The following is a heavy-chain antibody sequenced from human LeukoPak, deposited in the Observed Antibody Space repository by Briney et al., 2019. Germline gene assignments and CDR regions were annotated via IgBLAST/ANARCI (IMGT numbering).Heavy chain of an antibody. V-gene: IGHV4-38-2*01. CDR2: MDHSGNT. CDR1: GYSISSGYY. Sequence: SETLSLTCAVSGYSISSGYYWGWIRQPPGKGLEWIGSMDHSGNTFYNPSLKSRGTISIDTSKNQFSLTLTSVTAADTALYFCARVWVATGFDYWGQGTLVTVSS. J-gene: IGHJ4*02. D-gene: IGHD5-12*01. CDR3: ARVWVATGFDY.